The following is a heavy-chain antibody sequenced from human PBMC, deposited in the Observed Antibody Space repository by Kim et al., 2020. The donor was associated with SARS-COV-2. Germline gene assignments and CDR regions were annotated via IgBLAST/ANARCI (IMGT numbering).Heavy chain of an antibody. V-gene: IGHV3-64D*06. CDR1: GFTFSNYR. CDR2: ISSIGDAP. J-gene: IGHJ4*01. D-gene: IGHD3-3*01. CDR3: VKLEFDFWSDYHQYFDY. Sequence: GGSLRLSCSASGFTFSNYRMYWVRQAPGKGLQFVSTISSIGDAPYYADSVKGRFTISRDNSKNTLYLQMSSLRVEDTAIYYCVKLEFDFWSDYHQYFDY.